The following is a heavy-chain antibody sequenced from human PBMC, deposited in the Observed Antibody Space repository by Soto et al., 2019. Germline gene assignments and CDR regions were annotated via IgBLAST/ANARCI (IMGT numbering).Heavy chain of an antibody. CDR3: AKMETCGSCNWFDP. Sequence: ASVKVSCKASGYSSTNYDVSWVRQAPGQGLEWMGWMSAGNGDSGHAQKFQGRVTMTMDISMGVSYMALSSLRSDDTAIYYCAKMETCGSCNWFDPWGQGTLVTVSS. V-gene: IGHV1-8*01. D-gene: IGHD3-10*01. CDR2: MSAGNGDS. J-gene: IGHJ5*02. CDR1: GYSSTNYD.